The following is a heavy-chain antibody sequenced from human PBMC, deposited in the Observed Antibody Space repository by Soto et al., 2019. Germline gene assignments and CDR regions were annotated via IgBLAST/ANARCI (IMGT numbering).Heavy chain of an antibody. CDR2: ISYDGSNK. CDR1: GFTFSSYG. D-gene: IGHD6-19*01. Sequence: GGSLRLSCAASGFTFSSYGMHWVRQAPGKGLEWVAVISYDGSNKYYADSVKGRFTISRDNSKNTLYLQMNSLRAEDTAVYYCAKDARIAVAGPSDYWGQGTLVTVSS. J-gene: IGHJ4*02. V-gene: IGHV3-30*18. CDR3: AKDARIAVAGPSDY.